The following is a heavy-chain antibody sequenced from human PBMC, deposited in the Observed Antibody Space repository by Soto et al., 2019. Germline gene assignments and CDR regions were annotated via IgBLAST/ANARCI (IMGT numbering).Heavy chain of an antibody. J-gene: IGHJ4*02. CDR1: GYIFTNYY. Sequence: QVQLVQSGAEVKNPGASVKLSCKASGYIFTNYYIHWVRQAPGQGLEWMAIINPSGGSTNYAQKFQGRVTLARDTFTNTVYMELSSLRSEDTAIYYCARDPTSGDYWGQGTLVTVSS. CDR3: ARDPTSGDY. V-gene: IGHV1-46*01. CDR2: INPSGGST.